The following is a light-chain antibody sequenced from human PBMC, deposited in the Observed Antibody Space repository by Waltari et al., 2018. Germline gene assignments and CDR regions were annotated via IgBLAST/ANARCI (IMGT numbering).Light chain of an antibody. J-gene: IGKJ2*01. Sequence: EIVLTQSPGTLSLSPGERATLSCRASQGFSGRFLAWYQQKPGQAPRLLIYGASNRATGIPDRFSGSESEADFTLAISRLEPEDCAVYFCQQYGTSPPYTFGQGTKLEIK. CDR3: QQYGTSPPYT. CDR2: GAS. CDR1: QGFSGRF. V-gene: IGKV3-20*01.